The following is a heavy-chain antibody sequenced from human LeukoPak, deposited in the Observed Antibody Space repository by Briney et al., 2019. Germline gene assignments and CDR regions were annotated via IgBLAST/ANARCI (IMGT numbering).Heavy chain of an antibody. J-gene: IGHJ4*02. V-gene: IGHV4-61*02. CDR3: AREVAYDSSGYYYNY. Sequence: PSQTLSLTCTVSGGSISSGSYYWSWIRQPAGKGLEWIWRIYTSGSTNYNPSLKSRVTISVDTSKNQFSLKLSSVTAADTAVYYCAREVAYDSSGYYYNYWGQGTLVTVSS. CDR1: GGSISSGSYY. CDR2: IYTSGST. D-gene: IGHD3-22*01.